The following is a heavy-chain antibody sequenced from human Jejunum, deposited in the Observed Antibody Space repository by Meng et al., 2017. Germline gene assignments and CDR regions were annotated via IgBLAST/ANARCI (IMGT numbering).Heavy chain of an antibody. CDR1: GFTFSDHH. J-gene: IGHJ4*02. CDR2: TRRKANSYTT. Sequence: GESLKISCAVSGFTFSDHHTDWVRQAPGQGLVWVGRTRRKANSYTTDYSASVGGRFIISGGDSKNSLYLQMNNLNTEDTAVYYCARDISSSQTTYWGQGTLVTVSS. D-gene: IGHD6-13*01. CDR3: ARDISSSQTTY. V-gene: IGHV3-72*01.